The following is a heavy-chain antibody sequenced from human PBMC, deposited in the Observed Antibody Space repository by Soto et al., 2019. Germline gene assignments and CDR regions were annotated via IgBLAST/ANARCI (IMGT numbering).Heavy chain of an antibody. CDR2: ISAYNGNT. CDR3: ARAPTQVVVVAAYFDY. J-gene: IGHJ4*02. V-gene: IGHV1-18*01. CDR1: GYTFTSYG. D-gene: IGHD2-15*01. Sequence: ASVKVSCKASGYTFTSYGISWVRQAPGQGLEWMGRISAYNGNTNYAQKLQGRVTMTTDTSTSTAYMELRSLRSDDTAVYYCARAPTQVVVVAAYFDYWGQGTLVTVSS.